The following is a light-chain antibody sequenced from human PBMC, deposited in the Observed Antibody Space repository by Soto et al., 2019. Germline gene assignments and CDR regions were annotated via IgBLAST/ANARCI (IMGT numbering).Light chain of an antibody. CDR3: NSCTSSNTYV. J-gene: IGLJ1*01. Sequence: QSVLTQPASVSGSPGQSITISCTGTSSDVGGYNYVSWYQQHPGKAPKLMIYDVSNRPSGVPNRFSGSKSGNTASLTISGLQAEDEADYYCNSCTSSNTYVFGTRTKLTVL. V-gene: IGLV2-14*01. CDR1: SSDVGGYNY. CDR2: DVS.